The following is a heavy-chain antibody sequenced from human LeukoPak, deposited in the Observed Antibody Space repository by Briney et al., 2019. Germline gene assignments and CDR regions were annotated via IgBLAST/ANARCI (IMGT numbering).Heavy chain of an antibody. CDR2: ISGSGGST. CDR3: AKVSGYYYDSSGYYYSGYYFDY. J-gene: IGHJ4*02. D-gene: IGHD3-22*01. CDR1: GFTFSSYA. V-gene: IGHV3-23*01. Sequence: PGGSLRLSCAASGFTFSSYAMSWVRQAPGRGLEWVSAISGSGGSTYYADSVKGRFTISRDNSKNTLYLQMNSLRAEDTAVYYCAKVSGYYYDSSGYYYSGYYFDYWGQGTLVTVSS.